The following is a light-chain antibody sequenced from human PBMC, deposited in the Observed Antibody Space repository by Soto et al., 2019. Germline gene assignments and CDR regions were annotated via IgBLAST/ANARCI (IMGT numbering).Light chain of an antibody. J-gene: IGKJ1*01. CDR1: QSISSY. CDR3: QQSYSTPWT. CDR2: AAS. V-gene: IGKV1-39*01. Sequence: DIQMTQSPSSLSASVGDRVTITCRASQSISSYLNWYQQKPGKAPKLLIYAASSLQSGVPSRFNGSGSGTDFTLTISSLQPEDFATYYCQQSYSTPWTFDQGTKVEIK.